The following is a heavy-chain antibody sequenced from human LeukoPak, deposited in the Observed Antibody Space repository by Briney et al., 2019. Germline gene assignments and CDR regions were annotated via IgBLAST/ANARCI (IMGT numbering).Heavy chain of an antibody. Sequence: SETLSLTCTVSGGSISSGGYYWSWIRQHPGKGLEWIGYIYYSRSTYYNPSLKSRVTISVDTSKNQFSLKLSSVTAADTAVYYCARVGIAAAGALYYFDYWGQGTLVTVSS. D-gene: IGHD6-13*01. V-gene: IGHV4-31*03. J-gene: IGHJ4*02. CDR3: ARVGIAAAGALYYFDY. CDR2: IYYSRST. CDR1: GGSISSGGYY.